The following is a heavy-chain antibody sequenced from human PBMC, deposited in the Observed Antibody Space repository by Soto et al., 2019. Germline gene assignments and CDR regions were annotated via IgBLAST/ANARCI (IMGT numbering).Heavy chain of an antibody. CDR2: MNPKSGNT. D-gene: IGHD3-16*01. CDR1: GYTFTSYD. Sequence: QVQLVQSGAEVKKPGASVKVSCKASGYTFTSYDINWVRQATVQGLEWMGWMNPKSGNTGYAQKLQGRVTMTRNTSISTAYMEVSSWRSEDTAVYYCARYLGSRRLDSLGQGTLVTFSS. V-gene: IGHV1-8*01. CDR3: ARYLGSRRLDS. J-gene: IGHJ4*02.